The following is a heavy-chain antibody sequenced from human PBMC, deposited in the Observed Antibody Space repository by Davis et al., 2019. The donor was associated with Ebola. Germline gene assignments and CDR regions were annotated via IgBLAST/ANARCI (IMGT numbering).Heavy chain of an antibody. CDR2: IYYSGST. CDR3: ARALRFLEWPFDY. Sequence: SETLSLTCTVSGGSISSGGYYWSWIRQHPGKGLEWIGYIYYSGSTYYNPSLKSRVTISVDTSKNQFSLKLSSVTAADTAVYYCARALRFLEWPFDYWGQGTLVTVSS. V-gene: IGHV4-31*03. J-gene: IGHJ4*02. CDR1: GGSISSGGYY. D-gene: IGHD3-3*01.